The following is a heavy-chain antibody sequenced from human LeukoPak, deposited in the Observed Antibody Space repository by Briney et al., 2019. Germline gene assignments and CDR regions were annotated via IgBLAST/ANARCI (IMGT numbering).Heavy chain of an antibody. Sequence: ASLKVSCKASGGTFSSYAISWVRQAPGQGLEWMGGIIPIFGTANYAQKFQGRVTITADKSTSTAYMELSSLRSEDTAVYYRARGTGSGWYDYWGKGTLVTVSS. J-gene: IGHJ4*02. V-gene: IGHV1-69*06. CDR3: ARGTGSGWYDY. CDR1: GGTFSSYA. D-gene: IGHD6-19*01. CDR2: IIPIFGTA.